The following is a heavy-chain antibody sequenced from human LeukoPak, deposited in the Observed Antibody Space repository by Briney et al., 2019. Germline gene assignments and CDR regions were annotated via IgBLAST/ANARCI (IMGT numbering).Heavy chain of an antibody. V-gene: IGHV1-18*01. D-gene: IGHD5-18*01. J-gene: IGHJ4*02. CDR3: ARRGSVDTPMSNWEWWY. CDR1: GYTFTTYG. CDR2: ISTYNGDT. Sequence: GASVKVSCKASGYTFTTYGISRLRQAPGQGLEWMAWISTYNGDTNYAQKLQGRLTLTTDTSTSTVYMELRSLRSDDTAVYYCARRGSVDTPMSNWEWWYWGQGTLVTVSS.